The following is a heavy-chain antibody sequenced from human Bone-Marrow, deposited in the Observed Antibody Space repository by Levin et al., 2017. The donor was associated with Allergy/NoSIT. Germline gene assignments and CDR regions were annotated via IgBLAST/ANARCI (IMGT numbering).Heavy chain of an antibody. CDR3: AILYGIAAAGNSGALYYYYGMDV. V-gene: IGHV1-2*02. CDR2: INPNSGGT. CDR1: GYTFTGYY. Sequence: GESLKISCQASGYTFTGYYMHWVRQAPGQGLEWMGWINPNSGGTNYAQKFQGRVTMTRDTSISTAYMELSRLRSDDTAVYYCAILYGIAAAGNSGALYYYYGMDVWGQGTTVTVSS. D-gene: IGHD6-13*01. J-gene: IGHJ6*02.